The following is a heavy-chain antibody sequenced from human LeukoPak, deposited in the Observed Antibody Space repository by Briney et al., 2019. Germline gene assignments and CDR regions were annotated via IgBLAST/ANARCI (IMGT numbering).Heavy chain of an antibody. CDR3: VLSGYNKILAWGY. Sequence: GGSLRLSCAASGFTFSSYAMSWVRQAPGEGLEWVSSISLSGATTYYADSVKGRFTISRDNSKNTLYLQMNTLRAEDTALYYCVLSGYNKILAWGYWGQGTLVTVSS. J-gene: IGHJ4*02. CDR1: GFTFSSYA. D-gene: IGHD5-18*01. V-gene: IGHV3-23*01. CDR2: ISLSGATT.